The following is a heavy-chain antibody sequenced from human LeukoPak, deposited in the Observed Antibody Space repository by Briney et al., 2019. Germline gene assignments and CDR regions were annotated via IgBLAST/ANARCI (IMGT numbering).Heavy chain of an antibody. J-gene: IGHJ4*02. CDR1: GGSISSGGYY. CDR2: IYHSGST. CDR3: AGGGYYSYFDY. Sequence: PSETLSLTCTVSGGSISSGGYYWSWIRQPPGKGLEWIGYIYHSGSTYYNPSLKSRVTISVDRSKNQFSLKLSSVTAADTAVYYCAGGGYYSYFDYWGQGTLVTVSS. D-gene: IGHD3-3*01. V-gene: IGHV4-30-2*01.